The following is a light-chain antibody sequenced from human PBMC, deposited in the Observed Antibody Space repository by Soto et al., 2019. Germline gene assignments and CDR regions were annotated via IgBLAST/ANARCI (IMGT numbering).Light chain of an antibody. V-gene: IGKV3-20*01. CDR3: QQYGGSPPYT. Sequence: VLTQSPGTLSLSPGERATISCRASQSISSSYLAWYQHKPGQAPRLLIYGASSRATGIPHRLSGSGSGTDFTLTISRREPEDCGVYYCQQYGGSPPYTFGQGTRLEIK. CDR2: GAS. CDR1: QSISSSY. J-gene: IGKJ2*01.